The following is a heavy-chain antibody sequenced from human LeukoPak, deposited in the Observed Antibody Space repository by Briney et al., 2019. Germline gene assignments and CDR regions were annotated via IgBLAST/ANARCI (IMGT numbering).Heavy chain of an antibody. D-gene: IGHD6-19*01. CDR1: GYTFASYG. CDR3: ARDRAVAGTSPFDY. V-gene: IGHV1-18*01. J-gene: IGHJ4*02. Sequence: ASVKVSCKSSGYTFASYGISWVRQAPGQGLEWMGWISAYNGNTNYAQKLQGRVTMTTDTSTSTAYMELRSLRSDDTAVYYCARDRAVAGTSPFDYWGQGTLATVSS. CDR2: ISAYNGNT.